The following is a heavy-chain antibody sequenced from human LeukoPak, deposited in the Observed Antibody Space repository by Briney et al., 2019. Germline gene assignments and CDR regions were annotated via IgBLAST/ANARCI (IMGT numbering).Heavy chain of an antibody. D-gene: IGHD4/OR15-4a*01. Sequence: GGSLRLSCTVSGFTVSDNSMSWVRQAPGKGLEWVSFIYSGRTNYSDSVTDRFIISRDNSKNTLYLQMNSLRAEATAVYYCARRAGAYSHPYVYCGQRTLGTVSS. CDR2: IYSGRT. CDR1: GFTVSDNS. CDR3: ARRAGAYSHPYVY. V-gene: IGHV3-53*01. J-gene: IGHJ4*02.